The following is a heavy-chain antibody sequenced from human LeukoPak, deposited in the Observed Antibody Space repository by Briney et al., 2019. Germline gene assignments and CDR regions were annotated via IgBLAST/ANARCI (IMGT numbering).Heavy chain of an antibody. D-gene: IGHD3-9*01. CDR1: GGSISSGGYY. V-gene: IGHV4-31*03. J-gene: IGHJ3*02. CDR3: AREVGDILTGYYKEKFKDAFDI. Sequence: SQTLSLTCTVSGGSISSGGYYWSWIRQHPGKGLEWIGYIYYSGSTYYNPSLKSRVTISVDTSKNQFSLKLSSVTAADTAVYYCAREVGDILTGYYKEKFKDAFDIWGQGTMVTVSS. CDR2: IYYSGST.